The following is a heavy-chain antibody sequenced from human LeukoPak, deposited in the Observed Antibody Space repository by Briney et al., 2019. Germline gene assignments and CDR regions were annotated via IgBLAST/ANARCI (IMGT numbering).Heavy chain of an antibody. D-gene: IGHD1-1*01. J-gene: IGHJ5*02. V-gene: IGHV1-2*02. CDR2: INPSGGST. CDR3: ARETGTTIWFDP. Sequence: ASVKVSCKASGYTFTSYDMHWVRQAPGQGLEWMGIINPSGGSTNYAQKFQGRVTMTRDTSISTAYMELSRLRSDDTAVYYCARETGTTIWFDPWGQGTLVTVSS. CDR1: GYTFTSYD.